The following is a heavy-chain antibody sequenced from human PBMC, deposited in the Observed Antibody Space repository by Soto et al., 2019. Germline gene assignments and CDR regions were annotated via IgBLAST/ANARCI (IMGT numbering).Heavy chain of an antibody. CDR2: ISAYNGNT. CDR3: ARVNGYSYGYDFDY. V-gene: IGHV1-18*01. D-gene: IGHD5-18*01. CDR1: GYTFTSYG. Sequence: ASVKVSCKASGYTFTSYGISWVRQAPGQGLEWMGWISAYNGNTNYAQKFQGRVTITADESTSTAYMELSSLRSEDTAVYYCARVNGYSYGYDFDYWGQGTLVTVSS. J-gene: IGHJ4*02.